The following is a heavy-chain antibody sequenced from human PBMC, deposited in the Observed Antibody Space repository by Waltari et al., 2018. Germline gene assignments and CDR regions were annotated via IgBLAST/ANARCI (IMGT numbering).Heavy chain of an antibody. V-gene: IGHV1-46*04. CDR2: DNRDGGRA. CDR3: ARAGSTRLCGVAE. CDR1: GYIFTDFY. Sequence: QVQLVQSGAEVKKPGASVKVSCKASGYIFTDFYIHWVRQAPGEGLEWMGTDNRDGGRATYSQKWKDRVTMTRDASQSIVDMEQSRLRSEDTGVYYCARAGSTRLCGVAEWGPGTLVTVSS. J-gene: IGHJ4*02. D-gene: IGHD3-3*01.